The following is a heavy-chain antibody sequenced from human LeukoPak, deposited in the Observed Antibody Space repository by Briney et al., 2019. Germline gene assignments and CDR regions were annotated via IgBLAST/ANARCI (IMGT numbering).Heavy chain of an antibody. Sequence: SVKVSCKASGGTFSSYAIGWVRQAPGQGLEWMGRIIPIFGTANYAQKFQGRVTITTDESTSTAYMELSSLRSEDTAVYYCARASVTPGGLFDYWGQGTLVTVSS. CDR2: IIPIFGTA. D-gene: IGHD4-17*01. CDR1: GGTFSSYA. J-gene: IGHJ4*02. V-gene: IGHV1-69*05. CDR3: ARASVTPGGLFDY.